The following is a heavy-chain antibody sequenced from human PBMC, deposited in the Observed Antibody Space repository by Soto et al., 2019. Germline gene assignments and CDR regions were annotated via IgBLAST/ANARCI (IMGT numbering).Heavy chain of an antibody. CDR2: IKSKTDGGTT. V-gene: IGHV3-15*07. J-gene: IGHJ4*02. CDR1: GFTFSNAW. D-gene: IGHD6-13*01. Sequence: GGSLRLSCAASGFTFSNAWMNWVRQAPGKGLEWVGRIKSKTDGGTTDYAAPVKGRFTISRDDSKNTLYLQMNSLKTEDTAVYYCTTDMYSSSWFDFDDWGQGTLVTVSS. CDR3: TTDMYSSSWFDFDD.